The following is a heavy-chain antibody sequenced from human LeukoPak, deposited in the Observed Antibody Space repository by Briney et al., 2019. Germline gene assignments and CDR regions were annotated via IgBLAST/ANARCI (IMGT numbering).Heavy chain of an antibody. CDR2: MNPNSGNT. J-gene: IGHJ6*03. D-gene: IGHD3-10*01. Sequence: ALVKVSCKASGYTFTSYDINWVRQATGQGLEWMGWMNPNSGNTGYAQKFQGRVTITRNTSISTAYMELSSLRSEDTAVYYCARFTMVRAYMDVWGKGTTVTVSS. CDR1: GYTFTSYD. CDR3: ARFTMVRAYMDV. V-gene: IGHV1-8*03.